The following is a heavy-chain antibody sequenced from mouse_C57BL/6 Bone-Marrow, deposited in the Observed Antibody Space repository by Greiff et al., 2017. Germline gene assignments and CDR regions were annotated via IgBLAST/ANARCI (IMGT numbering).Heavy chain of an antibody. Sequence: QVQLQQSGAELVKPGASVKMSCKASGYTFTSYWITWVKQRPGQGLEWIGDIYPGSGSTNYNEKFKSKATLTVDTSSSTAYMQLSSLTSEDSAVYYCARRFITTVVSYWYFDVWGTGTTVTVSS. CDR3: ARRFITTVVSYWYFDV. CDR2: IYPGSGST. J-gene: IGHJ1*03. V-gene: IGHV1-55*01. CDR1: GYTFTSYW. D-gene: IGHD1-1*01.